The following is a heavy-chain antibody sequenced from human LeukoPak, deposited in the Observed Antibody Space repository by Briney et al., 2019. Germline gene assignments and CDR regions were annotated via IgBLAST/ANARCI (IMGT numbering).Heavy chain of an antibody. CDR2: IIWNGGST. Sequence: GGSLRLSCAASGFTFDDYGMSWVRQAPGKGLEGVSGIIWNGGSTGYADSVKGRSTISRDNAKNSLYLQMNSLRAEDTALYYCARAVKTYPRNWFDPWGQGTLVTVSS. CDR3: ARAVKTYPRNWFDP. D-gene: IGHD2-2*01. V-gene: IGHV3-20*04. CDR1: GFTFDDYG. J-gene: IGHJ5*02.